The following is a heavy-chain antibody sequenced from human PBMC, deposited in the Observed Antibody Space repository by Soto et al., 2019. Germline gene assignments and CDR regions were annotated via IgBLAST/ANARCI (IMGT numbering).Heavy chain of an antibody. CDR2: INAGNGNT. CDR1: GYTFTSYA. Sequence: GASVKVCKASGYTFTSYAMHWVRQAPGQRLEWMGWINAGNGNTKYSQKFQGRVTVTRDTSASTAYMELSSLRSEDTAVYYCARDYIVVVVAATHGLDYWGQGTLVTVSS. J-gene: IGHJ4*02. D-gene: IGHD2-15*01. CDR3: ARDYIVVVVAATHGLDY. V-gene: IGHV1-3*01.